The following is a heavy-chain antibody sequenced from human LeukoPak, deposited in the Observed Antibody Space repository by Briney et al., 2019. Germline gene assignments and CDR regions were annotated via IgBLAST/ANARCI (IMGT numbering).Heavy chain of an antibody. CDR1: GGSISSSSYH. CDR3: ARQRYNSGWSQYFQH. Sequence: PSETLSLTCTVSGGSISSSSYHWGWIRQPPGKGLEWIGSIYYSGNTYYNPSLQSRVTISVDTSKNQFSLKLSSATAADTAVYYCARQRYNSGWSQYFQHWGQGTLVIVSS. D-gene: IGHD6-19*01. CDR2: IYYSGNT. V-gene: IGHV4-39*01. J-gene: IGHJ1*01.